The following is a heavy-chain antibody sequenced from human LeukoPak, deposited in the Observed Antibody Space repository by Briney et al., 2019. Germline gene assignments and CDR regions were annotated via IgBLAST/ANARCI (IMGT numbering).Heavy chain of an antibody. CDR2: IHHSGST. J-gene: IGHJ4*02. D-gene: IGHD1-26*01. V-gene: IGHV4-39*01. Sequence: PSETLSLTCTVSGGSISTSGGFWGWIRQFPGKGLEWMGSIHHSGSTHYISSLKSRLTISVDTSKNQFSLKLTSVTAADTAIYYCARDNGNFDVDYWGQGTLVTVSS. CDR3: ARDNGNFDVDY. CDR1: GGSISTSGGF.